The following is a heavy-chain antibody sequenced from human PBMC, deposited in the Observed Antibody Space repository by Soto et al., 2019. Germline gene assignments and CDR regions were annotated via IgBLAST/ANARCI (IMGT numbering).Heavy chain of an antibody. CDR1: GYTFTSYD. CDR2: MNTNSGNT. CDR3: ARGIKYVDYSRWFDP. V-gene: IGHV1-8*01. J-gene: IGHJ5*02. D-gene: IGHD4-17*01. Sequence: QVQLVQSGAEVKKPGASVKVSCKASGYTFTSYDINWVRQATGQGLEYLGWMNTNSGNTGYVKKFQGRVTMTRDTSMSTAYMELSSLRSEDTAVYYCARGIKYVDYSRWFDPWGPGTLVTVSS.